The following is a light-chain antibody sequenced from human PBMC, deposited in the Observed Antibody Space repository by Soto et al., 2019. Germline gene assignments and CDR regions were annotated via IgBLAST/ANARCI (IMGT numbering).Light chain of an antibody. V-gene: IGKV3D-20*02. J-gene: IGKJ5*01. CDR3: QQRSNWTIT. CDR2: GAS. CDR1: QSVSISN. Sequence: IVLTQSPCTLSLSPGEGATLSCRSSQSVSISNLAWYQQKPGQAPRLXIYGASSRATGIPDRFSGSGSGTDFTLTIRRLEPEDFAVYYCQQRSNWTITFGQGTRLEIK.